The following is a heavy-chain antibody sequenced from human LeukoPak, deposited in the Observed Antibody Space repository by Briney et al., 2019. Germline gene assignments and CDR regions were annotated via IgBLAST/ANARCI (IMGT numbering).Heavy chain of an antibody. CDR1: GGSISSYY. CDR2: IYYSGST. V-gene: IGHV4-59*01. J-gene: IGHJ2*01. CDR3: ARALITTHWYFDL. D-gene: IGHD3-3*01. Sequence: SETLSLTCTVSGGSISSYYRSWIRQPPGKGLEWIGYIYYSGSTNYNPSLKSRVTISVDTSKNQFSLKLSSVTAADTAVYYCARALITTHWYFDLWGRGTLVTVSS.